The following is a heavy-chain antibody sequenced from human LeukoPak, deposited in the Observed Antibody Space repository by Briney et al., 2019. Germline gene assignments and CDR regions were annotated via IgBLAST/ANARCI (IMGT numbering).Heavy chain of an antibody. J-gene: IGHJ4*02. CDR2: ISGSGGST. D-gene: IGHD5-12*01. V-gene: IGHV3-23*01. Sequence: GGSLRLSCEASGFTFSSYAMSWVRQAPGKGLEWVSAISGSGGSTYYADSVKGRFTISRDNSKNTLYLQVNSLRAEDTAVYYCAKGLGYSGWDESPGGEWGQGTLVTVSS. CDR3: AKGLGYSGWDESPGGE. CDR1: GFTFSSYA.